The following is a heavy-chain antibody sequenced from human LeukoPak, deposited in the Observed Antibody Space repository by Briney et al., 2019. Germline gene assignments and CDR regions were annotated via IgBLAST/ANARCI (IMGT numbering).Heavy chain of an antibody. CDR2: ISSSGSTI. J-gene: IGHJ6*03. Sequence: PLGVLRLSCAASGFTFSSYEMNWVRQAPGKGLEWVSYISSSGSTIYYADSVKGRFTISRDDAKNSLYLQMNSLRAEDTAMYYCARTYYSVYYYYYYMDVWGKGTTVTVSS. D-gene: IGHD3-10*01. V-gene: IGHV3-48*03. CDR3: ARTYYSVYYYYYYMDV. CDR1: GFTFSSYE.